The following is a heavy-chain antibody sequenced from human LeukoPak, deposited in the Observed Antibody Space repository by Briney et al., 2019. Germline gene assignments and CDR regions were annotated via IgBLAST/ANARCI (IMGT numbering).Heavy chain of an antibody. V-gene: IGHV1-2*02. CDR2: INPNSGGT. J-gene: IGHJ4*02. Sequence: ASVKVSCKAFGYTFTGYYMHWVRQAPGQGLEWMGWINPNSGGTNYAQKFQGRVTMTRDTSISTAYMELSRLRSDDTAVYYCVYYDSSGYYGHFDYWGQGTLVTVSS. CDR3: VYYDSSGYYGHFDY. D-gene: IGHD3-22*01. CDR1: GYTFTGYY.